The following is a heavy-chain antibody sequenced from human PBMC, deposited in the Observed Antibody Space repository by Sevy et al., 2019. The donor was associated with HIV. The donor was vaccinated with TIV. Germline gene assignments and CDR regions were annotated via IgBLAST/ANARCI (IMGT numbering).Heavy chain of an antibody. V-gene: IGHV3-30*18. CDR2: ILHDGSYR. CDR1: GFTFSSYD. J-gene: IGHJ6*02. D-gene: IGHD3-16*01. Sequence: GGSLRLSCAASGFTFSSYDMHWVRQAPGKGLEWVAIILHDGSYREYVDSVRGRFTMSRDNSKNTMYLQMNGLSIEDTAVYYCAKNRLPGGSYFPRPGLDVWGRGTTVTVSS. CDR3: AKNRLPGGSYFPRPGLDV.